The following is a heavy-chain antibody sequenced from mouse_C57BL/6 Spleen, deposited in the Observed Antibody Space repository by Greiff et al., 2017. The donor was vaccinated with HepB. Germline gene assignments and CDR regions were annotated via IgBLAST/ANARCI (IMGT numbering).Heavy chain of an antibody. CDR1: GYAFSSSW. D-gene: IGHD1-1*01. V-gene: IGHV1-82*01. CDR3: ARGRWGYGSSSPYAMDY. Sequence: VQLQESGPELVKPGASVKISCKASGYAFSSSWMNWVKQRPGKGLEWIGRIYPGDGDTNYNGKFKGKATLTADKSSSTAYMQLSSLTSEDSAVYFCARGRWGYGSSSPYAMDYWGQGTSVTVSS. J-gene: IGHJ4*01. CDR2: IYPGDGDT.